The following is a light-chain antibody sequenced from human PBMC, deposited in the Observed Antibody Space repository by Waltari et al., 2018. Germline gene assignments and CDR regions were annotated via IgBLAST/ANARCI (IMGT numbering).Light chain of an antibody. CDR3: SSYAGSNTWV. CDR1: SSDVGGYHY. V-gene: IGLV2-8*01. CDR2: EVS. J-gene: IGLJ3*02. Sequence: QSALTRPPSASGSPGQSVTISCTGTSSDVGGYHYVSWYQHHPGKAPKFMIYEVSKRPSGVPDRFSGSKSGNTASLTVSGLQAEDEADYYCSSYAGSNTWVFGGGTKLTVL.